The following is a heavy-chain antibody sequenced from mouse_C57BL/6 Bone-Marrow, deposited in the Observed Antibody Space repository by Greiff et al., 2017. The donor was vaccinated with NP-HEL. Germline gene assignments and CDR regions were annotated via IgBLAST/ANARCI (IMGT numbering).Heavy chain of an antibody. V-gene: IGHV1-55*01. D-gene: IGHD1-1*01. J-gene: IGHJ2*01. CDR1: GYTFTSYW. CDR2: IYPGSGST. Sequence: QVQLQQPGAELVKPGASVKMSCKASGYTFTSYWITWVKQRPGQGLEWIGDIYPGSGSTNYNENFKSKATLTVDTSSSTAYMQLSSLTSEDSAVYYCASRGYYYGSYYFDYWGQGTTLTVSS. CDR3: ASRGYYYGSYYFDY.